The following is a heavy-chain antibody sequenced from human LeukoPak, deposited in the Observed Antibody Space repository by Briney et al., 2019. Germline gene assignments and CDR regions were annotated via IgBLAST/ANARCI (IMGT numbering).Heavy chain of an antibody. D-gene: IGHD1-26*01. CDR1: GYTFTSSG. V-gene: IGHV1-18*01. J-gene: IGHJ4*02. CDR3: ARDQGRSGSYSEFGY. CDR2: ISAYNGNT. Sequence: ASVKVSCKASGYTFTSSGISWVRQAPGQGLEWMGWISAYNGNTDYAQKLQGRVTMTTDTSTSTAYMELRSLRSDDTAVYYCARDQGRSGSYSEFGYWGQGTLVTVSS.